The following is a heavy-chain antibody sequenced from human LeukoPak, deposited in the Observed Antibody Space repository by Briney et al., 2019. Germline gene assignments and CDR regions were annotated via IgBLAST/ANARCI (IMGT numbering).Heavy chain of an antibody. Sequence: GGSLRLSCAASGFTFSGYWMHWVRQAPGKGLVWVSRINSDGSSTNYADSAKGRFTISRDNAKNTLYLQMNTLRAEDTAVYYCARGGTYSSGLPGSWGQGTLVTVFS. CDR2: INSDGSST. CDR3: ARGGTYSSGLPGS. CDR1: GFTFSGYW. V-gene: IGHV3-74*01. J-gene: IGHJ5*02. D-gene: IGHD5-18*01.